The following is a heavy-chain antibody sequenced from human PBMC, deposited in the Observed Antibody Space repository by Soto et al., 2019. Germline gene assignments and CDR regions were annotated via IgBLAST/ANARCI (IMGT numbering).Heavy chain of an antibody. V-gene: IGHV3-48*03. CDR2: ISSSGSTI. CDR3: ARFDGYRGVGLDY. J-gene: IGHJ4*02. D-gene: IGHD1-26*01. CDR1: GFTFDYYA. Sequence: LRLSCAASGFTFDYYAMHGVRQAPGKGLEWVSYISSSGSTIYYADSVKGRFTISRDNAKNSLYLQMNSLRAEDTAVYYCARFDGYRGVGLDYWGQGTLVTVSS.